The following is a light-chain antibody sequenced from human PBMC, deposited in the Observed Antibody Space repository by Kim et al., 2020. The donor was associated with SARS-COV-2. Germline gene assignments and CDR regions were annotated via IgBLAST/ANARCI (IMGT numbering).Light chain of an antibody. Sequence: SLYPGERATLSCRARQGVSSYLAWYQQKPGQATRLLIYDASNRATGIPARFSGSGPGTDFTLTNSSLEPEEFAVYYCQQRSNWLTFGGGTKVEIK. CDR1: QGVSSY. J-gene: IGKJ4*01. V-gene: IGKV3D-11*01. CDR2: DAS. CDR3: QQRSNWLT.